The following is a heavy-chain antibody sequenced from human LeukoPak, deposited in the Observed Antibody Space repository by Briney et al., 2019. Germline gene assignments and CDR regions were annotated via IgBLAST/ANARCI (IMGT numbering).Heavy chain of an antibody. CDR1: GWTFSGYY. V-gene: IGHV4-34*01. CDR2: INHSGST. Sequence: SETLSLTCDVYGWTFSGYYWSWIRQPPGKGLEWIGEINHSGSTYYNPPLKSRVTISEDTTKNQFSLKLLTVPASDTAADYFSRGPRFGGLLWHWFDPWGQGALVTVSS. J-gene: IGHJ5*02. D-gene: IGHD3-10*01. CDR3: SRGPRFGGLLWHWFDP.